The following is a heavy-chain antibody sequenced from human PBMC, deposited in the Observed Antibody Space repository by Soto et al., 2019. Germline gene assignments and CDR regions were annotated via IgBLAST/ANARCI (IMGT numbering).Heavy chain of an antibody. CDR3: AKTDIVVVPAARSAFISQSHTSVWFDP. J-gene: IGHJ5*02. CDR1: GGSISSGGYY. CDR2: IYYSGST. V-gene: IGHV4-31*03. Sequence: PSETLSLTCTVSGGSISSGGYYWSWIRQHPGKGLEWIGYIYYSGSTYYNPSLKSRVTISVDTSKNQFSLKLSSVTAADTAVYYCAKTDIVVVPAARSAFISQSHTSVWFDPWGQGTLVTVSS. D-gene: IGHD2-2*01.